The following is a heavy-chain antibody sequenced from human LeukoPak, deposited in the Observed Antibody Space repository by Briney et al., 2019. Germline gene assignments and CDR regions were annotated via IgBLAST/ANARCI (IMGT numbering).Heavy chain of an antibody. D-gene: IGHD2-15*01. V-gene: IGHV3-23*01. CDR2: ISGSGGST. Sequence: PGGSLRLSCAASGFTFSSYAMTWVRQAPRKGLEWVSAISGSGGSTYYADSVKGRFTISRDNSKNTVYLQMNSLRADDTALYRCAKDLSYSFDIWGQGTKVTVSS. J-gene: IGHJ3*02. CDR1: GFTFSSYA. CDR3: AKDLSYSFDI.